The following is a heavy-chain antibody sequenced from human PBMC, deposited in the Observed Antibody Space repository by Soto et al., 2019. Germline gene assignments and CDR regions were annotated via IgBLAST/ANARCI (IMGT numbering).Heavy chain of an antibody. V-gene: IGHV4-59*08. CDR2: IFHTGSA. CDR3: ARGRVPLDY. Sequence: SETLSLTCTVSGDSISSYYWSWIRQPPGKGLEWIGYIFHTGSANYNPSLKSRVTISIDTSKNQFSLRLSSVTAADTAVYYCARGRVPLDYWGQGTLVTVSS. J-gene: IGHJ4*02. CDR1: GDSISSYY.